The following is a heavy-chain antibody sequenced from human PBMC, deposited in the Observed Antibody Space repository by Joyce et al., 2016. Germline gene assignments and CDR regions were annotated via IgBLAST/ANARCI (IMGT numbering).Heavy chain of an antibody. V-gene: IGHV3-30*04. D-gene: IGHD3-9*01. CDR2: ISYDATYK. CDR3: VREVTGYYGAY. J-gene: IGHJ4*02. Sequence: QVQLVESGGGVVQPGGSLRLSCAASGFSFSDFALHWVRQAPGKGLEWVSLISYDATYKYYADSVKGRFTVSRDSSTNTLSRQMNNLRTEDTAVYYCVREVTGYYGAYWGQGTLVTVSS. CDR1: GFSFSDFA.